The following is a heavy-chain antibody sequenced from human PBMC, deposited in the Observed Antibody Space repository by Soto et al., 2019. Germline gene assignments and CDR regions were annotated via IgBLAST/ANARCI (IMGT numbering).Heavy chain of an antibody. D-gene: IGHD2-15*01. V-gene: IGHV3-30*18. Sequence: VQLLESGGGLIQPGGSLRLSCAASGFTFSYGIHWLRQAPGKGLEWVAYISYDSSNKFYGDSVKGRFTISRDNSKNTQFLQMNSLRAEDTAVYYCAKLVIGYWSGNTCYDYWGQGTLVAVSS. CDR3: AKLVIGYWSGNTCYDY. J-gene: IGHJ4*02. CDR2: ISYDSSNK. CDR1: GFTFSYG.